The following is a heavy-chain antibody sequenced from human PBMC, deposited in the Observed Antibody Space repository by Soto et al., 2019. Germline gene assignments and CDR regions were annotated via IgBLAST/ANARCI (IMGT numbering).Heavy chain of an antibody. V-gene: IGHV3-74*01. CDR3: ARAIGGNNAFDI. J-gene: IGHJ3*02. CDR2: INSDGSST. CDR1: GFTFSIYW. Sequence: GESLKISCEVSGFTFSIYWMHWVRQAPGKGLVWVSRINSDGSSTTYADSVKGRFSISRDNAKNTLYVQMDSLRAEDTAVYYCARAIGGNNAFDIWGQGTMVTVSS. D-gene: IGHD2-21*01.